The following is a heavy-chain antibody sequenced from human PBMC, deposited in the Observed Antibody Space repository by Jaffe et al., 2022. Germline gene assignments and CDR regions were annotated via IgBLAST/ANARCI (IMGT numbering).Heavy chain of an antibody. D-gene: IGHD6-13*01. CDR2: ISWNSGSI. V-gene: IGHV3-9*01. CDR1: GFTFDDYA. CDR3: AKDISYSSSWYGGAFDI. Sequence: EVQLVESGGGLVQPGRSLRLSCAASGFTFDDYAMHWVRQAPGKGLEWVSGISWNSGSIGYADSVKGRFTISRDNAKNSLYLQMNSLRAEDTALYYCAKDISYSSSWYGGAFDIWGQGTMVTVSS. J-gene: IGHJ3*02.